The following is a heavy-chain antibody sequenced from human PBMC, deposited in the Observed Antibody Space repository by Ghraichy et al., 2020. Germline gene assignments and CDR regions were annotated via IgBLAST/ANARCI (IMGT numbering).Heavy chain of an antibody. Sequence: GESLNISCAASGFTFSSYAMSWVRQAPGKGLEWVSAISGSGGSTYYADSVKGRFTISRDNSNNTLYLQLNSLRAEDPAVYYCAKQEDSSGWYRSAAWFDPWGQGTLVTVSS. CDR3: AKQEDSSGWYRSAAWFDP. D-gene: IGHD6-19*01. CDR1: GFTFSSYA. CDR2: ISGSGGST. V-gene: IGHV3-23*01. J-gene: IGHJ5*02.